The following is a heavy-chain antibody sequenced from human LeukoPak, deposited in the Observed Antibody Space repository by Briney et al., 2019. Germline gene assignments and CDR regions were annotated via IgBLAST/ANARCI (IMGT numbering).Heavy chain of an antibody. J-gene: IGHJ6*03. CDR2: IYYGGTT. CDR3: ARQVSDYYYHYMDV. CDR1: GGSIISSTYY. Sequence: KPSETLSLTCTVSGGSIISSTYYWGWVRQSPGKGLEWIGNIYYGGTTYYNPSLKSRVTISEDTSRNRFSLMLSSVTAADTAIYYCARQVSDYYYHYMDVWGEGTTVIVSS. V-gene: IGHV4-39*01.